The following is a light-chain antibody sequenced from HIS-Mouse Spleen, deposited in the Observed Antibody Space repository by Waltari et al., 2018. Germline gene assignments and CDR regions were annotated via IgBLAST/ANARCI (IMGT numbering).Light chain of an antibody. J-gene: IGKJ2*01. CDR3: QQYDSTPRT. Sequence: DIVMTQSPDSLAVSLGERATINCKSSQSVLYSPNNKNYLAWYQQKPGQPPKLLIYWASTRESGVPDRFSGSGSGTDFTLTISSLQAEDVAVYYCQQYDSTPRTFGQGTKLEIK. CDR1: QSVLYSPNNKNY. V-gene: IGKV4-1*01. CDR2: WAS.